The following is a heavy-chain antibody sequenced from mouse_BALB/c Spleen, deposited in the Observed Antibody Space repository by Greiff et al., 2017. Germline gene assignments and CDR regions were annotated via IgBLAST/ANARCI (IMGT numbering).Heavy chain of an antibody. CDR3: AREGHYAMDY. V-gene: IGHV1-54*03. CDR1: GYAFTNYL. D-gene: IGHD3-3*01. J-gene: IGHJ4*01. Sequence: VQLQQSGAELVRPGTSVKVSCKASGYAFTNYLIEWVKQRPGQGLEWIGVINPGSGGTNYNEKFKGKATLTADKSSSTAYMQLSSLTSDDSAVYCCAREGHYAMDYWGQGTSVTVSS. CDR2: INPGSGGT.